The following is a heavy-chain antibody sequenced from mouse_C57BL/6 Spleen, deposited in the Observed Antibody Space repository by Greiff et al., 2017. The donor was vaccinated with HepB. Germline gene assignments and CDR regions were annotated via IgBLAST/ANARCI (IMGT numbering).Heavy chain of an antibody. CDR1: GYTFTSYW. Sequence: VKLQQPGAELVKPGASVKLSCKASGYTFTSYWMHWVKQRPGQGLEWIGMIHPNSGSTNYNEKFKSKATLTVDKSSSTAYMQLSSLTSEDSAVYYCARRDSNYAFYAMDYWGQGTSVTVSS. CDR2: IHPNSGST. V-gene: IGHV1-64*01. D-gene: IGHD2-5*01. CDR3: ARRDSNYAFYAMDY. J-gene: IGHJ4*01.